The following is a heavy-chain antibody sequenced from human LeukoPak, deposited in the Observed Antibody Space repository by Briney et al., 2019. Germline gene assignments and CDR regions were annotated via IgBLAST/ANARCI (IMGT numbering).Heavy chain of an antibody. CDR2: ISYDGSNK. Sequence: PGGSLRLSCAASGFTFSSYAMHWVRQAPGKGLEWVAVISYDGSNKYYADSVKGRFTISRDNSKNTLYLQMNSLRAEDTAVYYCARVMGYCGGDCSIWEDYWGQGTLVTVSS. CDR1: GFTFSSYA. J-gene: IGHJ4*02. D-gene: IGHD2-21*02. CDR3: ARVMGYCGGDCSIWEDY. V-gene: IGHV3-30*04.